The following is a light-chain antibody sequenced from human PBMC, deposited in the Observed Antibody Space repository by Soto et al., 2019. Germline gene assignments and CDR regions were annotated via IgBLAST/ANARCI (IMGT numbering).Light chain of an antibody. CDR3: QQDTNWPLT. CDR1: QSISSD. J-gene: IGKJ4*01. CDR2: AAS. V-gene: IGKV3-11*01. Sequence: EIVLTQAPATLSLSPRERATLSCRASQSISSDLGWYQQRPGQAPRLLIYAASDRATGIPARFSGSGSGTDFTLTISSLEPEDFAVYYCQQDTNWPLTFGGGTKVEIK.